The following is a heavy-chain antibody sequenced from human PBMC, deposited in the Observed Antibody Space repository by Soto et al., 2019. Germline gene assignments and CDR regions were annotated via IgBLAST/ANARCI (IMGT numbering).Heavy chain of an antibody. D-gene: IGHD5-18*01. CDR1: GYTFTSYD. J-gene: IGHJ1*01. CDR3: GRGRGVQLWFVGAGEYIQH. V-gene: IGHV1-8*01. Sequence: QVQLVQSGAEVKKPGASVKVSCKASGYTFTSYDINWVRQATGQGLEWMGWMNPNSGNTGYAQKFQGRVTMTRNTAISTTYKEQSSQRTEETVEYYCGRGRGVQLWFVGAGEYIQHWGQGNLVTVPS. CDR2: MNPNSGNT.